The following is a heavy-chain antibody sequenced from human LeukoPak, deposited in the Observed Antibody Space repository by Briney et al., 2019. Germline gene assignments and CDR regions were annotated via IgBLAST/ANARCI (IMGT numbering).Heavy chain of an antibody. CDR3: ARDSPPYYDFWSGYSADAFDI. J-gene: IGHJ3*02. Sequence: ASVKVSCKVSGYTLTELSMHWVRQAPGKGLEWMGGFDPEDGETIYAQKFQGRVTMTEDTSTDTAYMELRSLRSDDTAVYYCARDSPPYYDFWSGYSADAFDIWGQGTMVTVSS. D-gene: IGHD3-3*01. CDR2: FDPEDGET. V-gene: IGHV1-24*01. CDR1: GYTLTELS.